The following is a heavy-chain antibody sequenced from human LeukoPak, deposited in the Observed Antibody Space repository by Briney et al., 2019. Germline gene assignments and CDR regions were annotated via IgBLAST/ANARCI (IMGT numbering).Heavy chain of an antibody. CDR1: GFTFSSYA. J-gene: IGHJ4*02. CDR2: ISGSGGST. V-gene: IGHV3-23*01. D-gene: IGHD4-11*01. Sequence: GGSLRLSCAASGFTFSSYAMSWVRQAPGQGLEWVSAISGSGGSTYYADSVKGRFTISRDNSKNTLYLQMNSLRAEDTAVYYCAKDPAPTQTQYYFDYWGQGTLVTVSS. CDR3: AKDPAPTQTQYYFDY.